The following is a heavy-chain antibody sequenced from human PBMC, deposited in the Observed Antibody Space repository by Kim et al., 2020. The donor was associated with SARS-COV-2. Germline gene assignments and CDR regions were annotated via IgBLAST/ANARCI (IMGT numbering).Heavy chain of an antibody. CDR1: GFTFSSYA. CDR3: ARDFSGSGSDSYGPEYY. J-gene: IGHJ4*01. D-gene: IGHD5-18*01. V-gene: IGHV3-30-3*01. CDR2: ISYDGSNK. Sequence: GGSLRLSCAASGFTFSSYAMHWVRQAPGKGLEWVAVISYDGSNKYYADSVKGRFTISRDNSKNTLYLQMNSLRAEDTTVYYCARDFSGSGSDSYGPEYY.